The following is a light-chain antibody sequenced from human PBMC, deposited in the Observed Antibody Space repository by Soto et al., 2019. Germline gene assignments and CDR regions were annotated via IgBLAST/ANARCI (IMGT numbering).Light chain of an antibody. CDR3: IQHNSYPQT. CDR1: QGIRDA. Sequence: DIQMTQSPSSLSASVGDRVTITCRASQGIRDALGWYQQKPGKAPKRLIYAASSLQSGVPSRFSGSGSGTEFTLTISSQQPEDFATYCCIQHNSYPQTFGPGTKVEIK. V-gene: IGKV1-17*01. CDR2: AAS. J-gene: IGKJ1*01.